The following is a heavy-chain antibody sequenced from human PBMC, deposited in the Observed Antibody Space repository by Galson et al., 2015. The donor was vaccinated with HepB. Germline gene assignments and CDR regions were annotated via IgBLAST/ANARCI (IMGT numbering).Heavy chain of an antibody. CDR2: ISASGTTI. J-gene: IGHJ5*02. CDR1: GFTFSSYS. CDR3: ARDSRATFGEPNWFDP. D-gene: IGHD3-3*01. V-gene: IGHV3-48*01. Sequence: CAASGFTFSSYSMNWVRQAPGKGLDWISYISASGTTIDYADSVKGRFIISRDNAKNSLYLQMNSLRVEDTAVYYCARDSRATFGEPNWFDPWGQGTLVIVSS.